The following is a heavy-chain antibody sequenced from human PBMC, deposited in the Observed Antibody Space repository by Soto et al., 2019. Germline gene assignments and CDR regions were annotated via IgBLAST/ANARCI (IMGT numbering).Heavy chain of an antibody. CDR3: ARPRGVTTWFEP. CDR2: IIPLFGTA. Sequence: SVQVSCNASRGTFSSYAISWMRQAPRQELEWMGGIIPLFGTANYAQKFQGSVTITADESTSTAYMQLSSLRSKDTAVYYCARPRGVTTWFEPWGQGTLVNVAS. V-gene: IGHV1-69*13. CDR1: RGTFSSYA. D-gene: IGHD4-4*01. J-gene: IGHJ5*02.